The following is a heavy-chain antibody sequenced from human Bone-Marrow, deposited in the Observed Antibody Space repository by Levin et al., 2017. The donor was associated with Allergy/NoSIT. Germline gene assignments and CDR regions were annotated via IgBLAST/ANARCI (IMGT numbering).Heavy chain of an antibody. Sequence: GGSLRLSCAASGFTFSGSAMYWVRQASGKGLEWVGRIRSKANSYATAYAASVKGRFTISRDDSKNTAYLQMNSLETEDTAVDYCASDIAALDYFDYWGQGTLVTVSS. CDR1: GFTFSGSA. D-gene: IGHD6-6*01. J-gene: IGHJ4*02. CDR2: IRSKANSYAT. CDR3: ASDIAALDYFDY. V-gene: IGHV3-73*01.